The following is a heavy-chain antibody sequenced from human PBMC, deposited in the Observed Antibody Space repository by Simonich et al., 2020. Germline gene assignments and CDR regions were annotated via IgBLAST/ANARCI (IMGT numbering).Heavy chain of an antibody. D-gene: IGHD6-6*01. V-gene: IGHV4-38-2*01. Sequence: QVPLQESGPGLVKPSETLSLTCAVPVYSISSGFYWGWIRQPPGKGLECVGGIYDSGSTYYNPTLKSRVTISVDTTTNQFSLKLSSVTAADTAVDYCASVLGGSSFAEGFNYYGMDVWGQGTTVTVSS. CDR1: VYSISSGFY. CDR3: ASVLGGSSFAEGFNYYGMDV. J-gene: IGHJ6*02. CDR2: IYDSGST.